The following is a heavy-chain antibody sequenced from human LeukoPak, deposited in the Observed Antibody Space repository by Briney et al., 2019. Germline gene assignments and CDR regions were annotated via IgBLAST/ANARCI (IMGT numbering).Heavy chain of an antibody. V-gene: IGHV1-2*02. CDR3: ARVPGKYYYGSGSKYYYYYGMDV. D-gene: IGHD3-10*01. Sequence: ASVKVSCKASGYTFTGYYMHWVRQAPGQGLEWMGWINPNSGGTNYAQKFQGRVTMTRDTSISTAYMELSRLRSDDTAVYYCARVPGKYYYGSGSKYYYYYGMDVWGQGTTVTVSS. J-gene: IGHJ6*02. CDR2: INPNSGGT. CDR1: GYTFTGYY.